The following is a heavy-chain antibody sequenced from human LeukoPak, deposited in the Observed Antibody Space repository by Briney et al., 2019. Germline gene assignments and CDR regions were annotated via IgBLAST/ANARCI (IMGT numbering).Heavy chain of an antibody. V-gene: IGHV3-74*01. J-gene: IGHJ4*02. CDR1: GFTFSSYW. D-gene: IGHD3-10*01. CDR3: ARGGDSGSYCNY. CDR2: INIDGSST. Sequence: HPGGSLRLSCAASGFTFSSYWMHWVRQAPGKGLXXXSSINIDGSSTSYADSVKGRFAISRDNAKNTLYLQMNSLRAEDTAVYYCARGGDSGSYCNYWGQGTLVTVSS.